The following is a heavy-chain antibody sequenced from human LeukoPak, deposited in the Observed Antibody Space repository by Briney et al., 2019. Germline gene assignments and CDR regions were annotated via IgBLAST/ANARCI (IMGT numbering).Heavy chain of an antibody. CDR2: IYYSGST. V-gene: IGHV4-39*07. Sequence: PSETLSLTCTVFGGSISSSSYYWGWIRQPPGKGLEWIGSIYYSGSTYYNPSLKSRVTISVDTSKNQFSLKLSSVTAADTAVYYCARGDSSYCSGGSCYHDAFDIWGQGTMVTVSS. J-gene: IGHJ3*02. CDR3: ARGDSSYCSGGSCYHDAFDI. CDR1: GGSISSSSYY. D-gene: IGHD2-15*01.